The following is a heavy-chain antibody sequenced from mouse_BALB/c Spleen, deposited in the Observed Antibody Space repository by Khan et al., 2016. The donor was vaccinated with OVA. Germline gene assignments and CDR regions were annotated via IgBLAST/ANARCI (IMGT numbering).Heavy chain of an antibody. CDR1: GFTFSTYA. CDR3: ARSPYGDFAY. Sequence: EVELVESGGGLVKPGGSLKLSCAASGFTFSTYAMSWVRQTPEKRLEWFATISIDGVYTYYPDNVTGRFTISRDNAKNTLYLQMSSLRSEDTAMYYCARSPYGDFAYWGQGTLVTVSA. J-gene: IGHJ3*01. V-gene: IGHV5-9-3*01. D-gene: IGHD2-13*01. CDR2: ISIDGVYT.